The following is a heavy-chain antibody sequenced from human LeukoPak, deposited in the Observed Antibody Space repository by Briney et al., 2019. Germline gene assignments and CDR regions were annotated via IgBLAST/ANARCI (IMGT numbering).Heavy chain of an antibody. J-gene: IGHJ6*03. CDR3: ARVEDGYKAPSDYYYYMDV. Sequence: GGSLRLSCAASGFTFSSYSMNWVRQAPGKGLEWVSSISSSSSYIYYADLVKGRFTISRDNAKNSLYLQMNSLRAEDTAVYYCARVEDGYKAPSDYYYYMDVWGKGTTVTVSS. CDR2: ISSSSSYI. CDR1: GFTFSSYS. V-gene: IGHV3-21*01. D-gene: IGHD5-24*01.